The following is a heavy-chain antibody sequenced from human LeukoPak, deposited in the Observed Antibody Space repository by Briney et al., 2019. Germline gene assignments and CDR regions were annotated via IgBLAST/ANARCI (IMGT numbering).Heavy chain of an antibody. V-gene: IGHV1-69*05. CDR2: IIPMSETP. CDR1: GGTFSINA. CDR3: ARDKNSGECVSNSCYGVWPLDI. Sequence: ASVKVSCKASGGTFSINAITWVRQAPGQGLEWMGGIIPMSETPKYTQKFQGGVTITTDESTNTAYMELSSLRSEDTAVYYCARDKNSGECVSNSCYGVWPLDIWGQGTMVTVSS. D-gene: IGHD2-2*01. J-gene: IGHJ3*02.